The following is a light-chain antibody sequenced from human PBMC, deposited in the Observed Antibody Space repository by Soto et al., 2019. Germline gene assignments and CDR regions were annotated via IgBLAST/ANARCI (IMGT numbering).Light chain of an antibody. CDR1: SSDVGGYNY. CDR2: EVS. Sequence: QSVLTQPASVSGSPGQSVTISCTGTSSDVGGYNYVSWYQLHPGKAPKLMIYEVSNRPSGVSNRFSGSKSGNTASLTISGLQAEDEADYYCSSYTSISTYVFGTGTKVTVL. CDR3: SSYTSISTYV. J-gene: IGLJ1*01. V-gene: IGLV2-14*01.